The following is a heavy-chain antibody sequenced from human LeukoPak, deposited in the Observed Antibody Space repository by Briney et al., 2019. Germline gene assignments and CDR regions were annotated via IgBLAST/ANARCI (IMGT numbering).Heavy chain of an antibody. Sequence: PGGSLRLSCAASGFTFSSYGMHWVRQAPGKGLEWGAVIWYDGSNKYYADSVKGRFTISRDNSKNTLYLQMNSLRAEDTAVYYCARGGEIAVAGTGNDYWGQGTLVTVSS. CDR3: ARGGEIAVAGTGNDY. D-gene: IGHD6-19*01. J-gene: IGHJ4*02. CDR2: IWYDGSNK. CDR1: GFTFSSYG. V-gene: IGHV3-33*08.